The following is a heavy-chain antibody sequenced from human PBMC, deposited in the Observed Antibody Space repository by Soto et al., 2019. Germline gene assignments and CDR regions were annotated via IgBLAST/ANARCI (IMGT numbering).Heavy chain of an antibody. CDR2: ISAYNGNT. V-gene: IGHV1-18*01. J-gene: IGHJ6*02. Sequence: AAVKVSCEASGCTFTSYGISWVRQAPGQGLEGMGWISAYNGNTNYAQKLQGRVTMTTDTSTSTAYMELRSLRSDDTAVDYCARDFLEVHSSSWPACYYYGMDVWGQGNTVTVSS. D-gene: IGHD6-13*01. CDR1: GCTFTSYG. CDR3: ARDFLEVHSSSWPACYYYGMDV.